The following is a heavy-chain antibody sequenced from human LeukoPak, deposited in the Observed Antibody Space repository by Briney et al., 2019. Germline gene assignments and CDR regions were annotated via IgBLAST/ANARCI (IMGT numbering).Heavy chain of an antibody. Sequence: SETLSLTCAVYGGSFSGYYWSWIRQPPGKGLEWIGEINHSGSTNYNPSLKSRVTISVDTSKNQFSLKLSSVTAADTAVYYRARATMIVGQNWYFDLWGRGTLVTVSS. D-gene: IGHD3-22*01. CDR2: INHSGST. J-gene: IGHJ2*01. CDR1: GGSFSGYY. CDR3: ARATMIVGQNWYFDL. V-gene: IGHV4-34*01.